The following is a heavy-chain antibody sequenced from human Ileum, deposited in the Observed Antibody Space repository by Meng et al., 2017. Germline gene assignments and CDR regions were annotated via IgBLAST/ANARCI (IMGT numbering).Heavy chain of an antibody. CDR3: ARDHWGSLDY. D-gene: IGHD7-27*01. V-gene: IGHV4-61*08. CDR2: AST. J-gene: IGHJ4*02. CDR1: GGSVSSSGYQ. Sequence: QVQLRESGPGLVRPSETPSLICAGSGGSVSSSGYQWGWIRQPPGKGLEWIGYASTNYNPSLKSRVTISVDTSKNQFSLKLTSVTAADTAVYYCARDHWGSLDYWGQGVLVTVSS.